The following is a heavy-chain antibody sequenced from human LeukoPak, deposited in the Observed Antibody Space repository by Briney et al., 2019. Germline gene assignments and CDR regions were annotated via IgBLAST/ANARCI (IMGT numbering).Heavy chain of an antibody. CDR3: AKDIAFREVGATGYFDY. V-gene: IGHV3-43*01. Sequence: QPGGSLRLSCAASGFTFDDYTMHWVRQAPGKGLEWVSLIRWDGGSTYYADSVKGRFTISRDNSKNSLYLQMNSLRPEDTALYYCAKDIAFREVGATGYFDYWGQGTLVTVSS. CDR1: GFTFDDYT. CDR2: IRWDGGST. J-gene: IGHJ4*02. D-gene: IGHD1-26*01.